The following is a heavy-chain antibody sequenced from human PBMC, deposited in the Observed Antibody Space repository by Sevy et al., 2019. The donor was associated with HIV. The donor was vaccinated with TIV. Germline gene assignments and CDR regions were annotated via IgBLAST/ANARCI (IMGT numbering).Heavy chain of an antibody. D-gene: IGHD3-22*01. CDR1: GFTFSDYY. CDR3: ARDLTYYYDSSGRNWFDP. CDR2: ISSSGSTI. V-gene: IGHV3-11*01. J-gene: IGHJ5*02. Sequence: GGSLRLSCAASGFTFSDYYMSWIRQAPGKGLEWVSYISSSGSTIYYADSVKGRFTISRDNAKNSLYLQMNSLRAEDMAVYYCARDLTYYYDSSGRNWFDPWGQGTLVTVSS.